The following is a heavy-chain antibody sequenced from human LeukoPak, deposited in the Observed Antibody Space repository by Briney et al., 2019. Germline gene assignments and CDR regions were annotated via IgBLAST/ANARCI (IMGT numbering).Heavy chain of an antibody. CDR1: GYRFSNHG. Sequence: GAAVKVSCKGSGYRFSNHGLTWVQQAPGKGLEWIGWISPHKGNTNYQQRLQGRLIMTTDASTSTAYMELRDLRSDDTAIYYCARDQQQGDHYSFYYMDFWGEGTTVIVSS. D-gene: IGHD1/OR15-1a*01. CDR3: ARDQQQGDHYSFYYMDF. CDR2: ISPHKGNT. J-gene: IGHJ6*03. V-gene: IGHV1-18*01.